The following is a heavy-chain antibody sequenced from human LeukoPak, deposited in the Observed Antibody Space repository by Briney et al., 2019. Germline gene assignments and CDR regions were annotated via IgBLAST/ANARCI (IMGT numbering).Heavy chain of an antibody. J-gene: IGHJ4*02. V-gene: IGHV3-30-3*01. CDR1: GFTFSSYA. CDR3: ARGSATAMFCFDY. D-gene: IGHD2-2*01. CDR2: ISYDGSNK. Sequence: GGSLRLSCAASGFTFSSYAMHRVRQAPGKGLEWVAVISYDGSNKYYADSVKGRFTISRDNSKNTLYLQMNSLRAEDTAVYYCARGSATAMFCFDYWGQGTLVTVSS.